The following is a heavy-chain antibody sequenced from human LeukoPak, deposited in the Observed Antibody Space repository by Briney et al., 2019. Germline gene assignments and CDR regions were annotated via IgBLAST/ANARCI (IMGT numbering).Heavy chain of an antibody. CDR1: GGTFSSYA. D-gene: IGHD6-13*01. V-gene: IGHV1-69*04. Sequence: GASVKVSCKASGGTFSSYAISWVRQAPGHGLEWMGRIIPILGIANYAQKFQGRVTITADKSTSTAYMELSSLRSEDTAVYYCARDRIAAAVPDLYHYYYGMDVWGQGTTVTVSS. CDR2: IIPILGIA. CDR3: ARDRIAAAVPDLYHYYYGMDV. J-gene: IGHJ6*02.